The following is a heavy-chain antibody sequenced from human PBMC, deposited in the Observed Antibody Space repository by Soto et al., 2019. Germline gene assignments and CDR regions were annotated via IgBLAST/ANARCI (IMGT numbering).Heavy chain of an antibody. CDR1: SGPDSSHN. J-gene: IGHJ6*02. V-gene: IGHV4-59*08. CDR3: VRQGIDYLHGLVDV. Sequence: QVELQQSGQGLVKPSGTLSLTCTVSSGPDSSHNWGWIRQPPGRGLEWIGYVYYTGDTSYNPSLKSRATISAATSTKIISLTLSSVTAADTAVYYCVRQGIDYLHGLVDVWGQGTTVSVSS. CDR2: VYYTGDT. D-gene: IGHD1-26*01.